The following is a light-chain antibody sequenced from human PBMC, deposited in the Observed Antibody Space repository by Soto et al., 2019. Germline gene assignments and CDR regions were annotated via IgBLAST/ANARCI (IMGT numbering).Light chain of an antibody. CDR3: SSYTSSSTPSV. Sequence: QSALTQPASVSGSPGQSITISCTGTSSDVGGYNYVSWYQQHPGKAPKLMIYEVSNRPSGVSNRFSGSKSGNTASLTISGIQAEAEADYYCSSYTSSSTPSVFGTGTKLTVL. J-gene: IGLJ1*01. CDR1: SSDVGGYNY. V-gene: IGLV2-14*01. CDR2: EVS.